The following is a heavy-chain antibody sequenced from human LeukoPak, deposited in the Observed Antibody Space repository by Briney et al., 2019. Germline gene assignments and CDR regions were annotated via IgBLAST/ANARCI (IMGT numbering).Heavy chain of an antibody. J-gene: IGHJ5*02. CDR2: IRYDGSNK. CDR3: AKEDSSSFRDWFDP. CDR1: GFTFSSYV. D-gene: IGHD6-13*01. V-gene: IGHV3-30*02. Sequence: GGSLRLSCAASGFTFSSYVMHWVRQAPGKGLEWVAFIRYDGSNKYYADSVKGRFTISRDNSKNTLYLQMNSLRAEDTAVYYCAKEDSSSFRDWFDPWGQGTLVTVSS.